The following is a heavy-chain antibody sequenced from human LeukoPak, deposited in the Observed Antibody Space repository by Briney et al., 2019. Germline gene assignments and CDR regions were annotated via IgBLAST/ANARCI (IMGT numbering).Heavy chain of an antibody. Sequence: SETLSLTCTVSDASVTTYSWSWLRQPAGKGLEWIGRVYSSGATYSNPSLKSRVTISVDTSKNQFSLKVSSVAAADTAVYYCARYESSAYGIDVWGRGTLVTVSS. J-gene: IGHJ2*01. CDR3: ARYESSAYGIDV. CDR1: DASVTTYS. D-gene: IGHD3-22*01. V-gene: IGHV4-59*05. CDR2: VYSSGAT.